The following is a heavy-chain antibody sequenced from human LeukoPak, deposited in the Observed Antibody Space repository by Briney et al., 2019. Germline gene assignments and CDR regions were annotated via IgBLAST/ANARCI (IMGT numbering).Heavy chain of an antibody. J-gene: IGHJ4*02. D-gene: IGHD5-12*01. CDR3: ARTSIVANDY. CDR1: GFTFSSYA. V-gene: IGHV3-23*01. Sequence: GGSLRLSCAASGFTFSSYAMSWVRQAPGKGLEWVSGISGSGGTTYYADSVKGRFTISRDNAKNSLYLQMNSLRAEDTAVYYCARTSIVANDYWGQGTLVTVSS. CDR2: ISGSGGTT.